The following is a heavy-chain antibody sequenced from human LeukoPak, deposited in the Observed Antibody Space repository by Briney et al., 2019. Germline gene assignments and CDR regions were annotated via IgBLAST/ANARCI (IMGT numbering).Heavy chain of an antibody. V-gene: IGHV4-34*01. J-gene: IGHJ4*02. Sequence: SETLSLTCAVYGGSFSGYYWSWIRQPPGKGLEWIGGINHSGSTNYNPSLKSRVTISVDTSKNQFSLKLSSVTAADTAAYYCARVGYYDSSGGVDYWGQGTLVTVSS. CDR1: GGSFSGYY. CDR2: INHSGST. D-gene: IGHD3-22*01. CDR3: ARVGYYDSSGGVDY.